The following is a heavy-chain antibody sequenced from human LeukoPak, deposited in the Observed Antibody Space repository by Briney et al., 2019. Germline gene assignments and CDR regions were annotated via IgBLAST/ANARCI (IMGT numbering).Heavy chain of an antibody. V-gene: IGHV3-66*01. J-gene: IGHJ4*02. CDR2: IYGSGDT. CDR3: ARARYCYDSSGLFDY. Sequence: GGSLRLSCAASGFTVSSNYMSWVRQAPGKGLEWVSIIYGSGDTCYADSVKGRFTISRDNSKNTLYLQMNSLRAEDTAVYYCARARYCYDSSGLFDYWGQGTLVTVSS. CDR1: GFTVSSNY. D-gene: IGHD3-22*01.